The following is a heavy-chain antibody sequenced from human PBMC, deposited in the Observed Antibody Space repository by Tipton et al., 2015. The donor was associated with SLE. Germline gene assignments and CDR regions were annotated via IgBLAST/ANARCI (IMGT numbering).Heavy chain of an antibody. Sequence: TLSLTCTVSGASISSGSYYCSWIRQPAGKGLEWIGHIYTSGSTNYNPSLKSRVTISVDTSKNQFSLRLGSVTAADTAVYYCARRRVDFDYWGQGTLVTVSS. CDR2: IYTSGST. V-gene: IGHV4-61*09. J-gene: IGHJ4*02. CDR3: ARRRVDFDY. CDR1: GASISSGSYY.